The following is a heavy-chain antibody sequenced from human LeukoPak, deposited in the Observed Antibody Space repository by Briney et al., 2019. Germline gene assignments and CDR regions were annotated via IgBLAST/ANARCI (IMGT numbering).Heavy chain of an antibody. CDR2: ISSSGSTV. J-gene: IGHJ5*02. CDR3: ARGNYDFWS. D-gene: IGHD3-3*01. CDR1: GFTFSSFS. Sequence: GGSLRLSXAASGFTFSSFSMNWVRQAPGKGLEWVSYISSSGSTVYYADSVKGRFTISRDNAKSSLYLQMNSQRVEDTAVYYCARGNYDFWSWGQGTLVTVSS. V-gene: IGHV3-48*01.